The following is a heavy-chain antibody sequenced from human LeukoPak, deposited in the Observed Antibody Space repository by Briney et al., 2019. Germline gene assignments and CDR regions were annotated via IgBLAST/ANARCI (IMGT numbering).Heavy chain of an antibody. J-gene: IGHJ4*02. D-gene: IGHD3-10*01. CDR3: ARDRPYYYGSGGTTCFDY. Sequence: SETLSLTCTVSGGSISSSSYYWGWIRQPPGKGLEWIGRIYSSGSTNYNPSLKSRVTISVDTSKNQFSLQLNSVTPEDTAVYYCARDRPYYYGSGGTTCFDYWGQGTLVTVSS. CDR2: IYSSGST. V-gene: IGHV4-39*07. CDR1: GGSISSSSYY.